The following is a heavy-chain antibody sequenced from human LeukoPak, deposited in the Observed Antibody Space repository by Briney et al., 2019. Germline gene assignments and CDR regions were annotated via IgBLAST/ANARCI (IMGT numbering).Heavy chain of an antibody. J-gene: IGHJ6*03. V-gene: IGHV7-4-1*02. CDR1: GYTFTGYY. D-gene: IGHD3-22*01. CDR2: INTNTGNP. CDR3: ARDFYYDSSGSHGGDYYYYMDV. Sequence: ASVKVSCKASGYTFTGYYMHWVRQAPGQGLEWMGWINTNTGNPTYAQGFTGRFVFSLDTSVSTAYLQISSLKAEDTAVYYCARDFYYDSSGSHGGDYYYYMDVWGKGTTVTVSS.